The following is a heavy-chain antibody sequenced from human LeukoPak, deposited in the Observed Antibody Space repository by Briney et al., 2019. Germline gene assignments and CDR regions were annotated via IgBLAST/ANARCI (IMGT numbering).Heavy chain of an antibody. D-gene: IGHD6-13*01. Sequence: PGGSLRLSCAASGFTFSSYGMHRVRQAPGKGLEWVAFIRYDGSNKYYADSVKGRFTISRDNSKNTLYLQMNSLRAEDTAVYYCAKDKARGSQVGPRITAPGTFDYWGQGTLVTVSS. CDR3: AKDKARGSQVGPRITAPGTFDY. CDR1: GFTFSSYG. V-gene: IGHV3-30*02. J-gene: IGHJ4*02. CDR2: IRYDGSNK.